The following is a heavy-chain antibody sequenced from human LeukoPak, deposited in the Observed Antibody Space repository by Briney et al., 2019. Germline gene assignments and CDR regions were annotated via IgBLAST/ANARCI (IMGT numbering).Heavy chain of an antibody. Sequence: PGGSLRLSCAASGFTFSSYGMHWVRQAPGNGLEWVAVIWYDGSNKYYADSVKGRFTISRDNSKNTLYLQMNSLRPEDTAVYYCARSPPEVGDTGYGAFDIWGQGTMVTVSS. V-gene: IGHV3-33*01. CDR3: ARSPPEVGDTGYGAFDI. D-gene: IGHD1-26*01. J-gene: IGHJ3*02. CDR1: GFTFSSYG. CDR2: IWYDGSNK.